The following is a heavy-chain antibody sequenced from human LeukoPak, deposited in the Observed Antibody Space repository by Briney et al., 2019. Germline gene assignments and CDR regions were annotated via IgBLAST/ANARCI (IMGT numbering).Heavy chain of an antibody. V-gene: IGHV5-51*01. CDR3: ARHLNTLNTGSFDS. J-gene: IGHJ4*02. CDR2: VYPVDSEI. CDR1: GYYFDYYW. D-gene: IGHD1-14*01. Sequence: GESLKISCNASGYYFDYYWIGWVRQVPGKGLEWMGIVYPVDSEIKYSPTFRGHVTLSVDKSLTTAYLQWTSLKASDTGVYYCARHLNTLNTGSFDSWGQGTLVTVSS.